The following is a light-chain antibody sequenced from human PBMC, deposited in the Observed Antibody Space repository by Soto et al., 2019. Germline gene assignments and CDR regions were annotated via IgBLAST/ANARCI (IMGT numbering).Light chain of an antibody. J-gene: IGKJ4*01. CDR3: MQALQTPLT. CDR1: QSLLHSNGYNY. Sequence: DIVMTQSPLSLPVTPGEPASISCRSSQSLLHSNGYNYLDWYLQKPGQSPQLLIYLGSNRASGVPDRFSVSGSSTDFTLKISRVEAEDVGVYYCMQALQTPLTFGGGTKVEIK. V-gene: IGKV2-28*01. CDR2: LGS.